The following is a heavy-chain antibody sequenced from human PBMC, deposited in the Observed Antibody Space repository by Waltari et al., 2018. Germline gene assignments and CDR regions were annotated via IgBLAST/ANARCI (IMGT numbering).Heavy chain of an antibody. CDR3: ARHGLMVYAIWFDP. V-gene: IGHV4-39*01. CDR2: INYSGST. J-gene: IGHJ5*02. D-gene: IGHD2-8*01. CDR1: RCSLSRSCYY. Sequence: QLQLQESGPGLVKPSETLSLTSTASRCSLSRSCYYWGWIRHPPGKGREWIGSINYSGSTYYNPSLKSRVTISVDTSKNQCSLKLSSVTAADTAVYYCARHGLMVYAIWFDPWGQGTLVTVSS.